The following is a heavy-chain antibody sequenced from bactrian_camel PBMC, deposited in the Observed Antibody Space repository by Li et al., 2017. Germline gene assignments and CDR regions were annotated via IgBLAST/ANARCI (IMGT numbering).Heavy chain of an antibody. Sequence: HVQLVESGGGLVQPGGSLRLSCAASGFTFSYQMGWVRQAPGKGLEWVSTIYGADSNPYYSDAVQGRFTISRDNARNTLYLQLNSLKTEDTAMYYCAKGGSPYDPRGQGTQVTVS. CDR3: AKGGSPYDP. CDR1: GFTFSYQ. J-gene: IGHJ4*01. CDR2: IYGADSNP. V-gene: IGHV3-2*01.